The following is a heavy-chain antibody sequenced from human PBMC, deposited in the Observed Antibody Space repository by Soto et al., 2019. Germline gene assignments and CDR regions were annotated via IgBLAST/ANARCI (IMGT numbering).Heavy chain of an antibody. CDR2: ISAYNGNT. CDR3: ARGPNLYSSSWHYFDY. CDR1: GYTFTSYG. V-gene: IGHV1-18*01. Sequence: ASVKVSCKASGYTFTSYGVSWVRQAPGQGLEWMGWISAYNGNTNYAQKLQGRVTMTTDTSTSTAYMELRSLRSDDTAVYYCARGPNLYSSSWHYFDYWGQGTLVTVSS. J-gene: IGHJ4*02. D-gene: IGHD6-13*01.